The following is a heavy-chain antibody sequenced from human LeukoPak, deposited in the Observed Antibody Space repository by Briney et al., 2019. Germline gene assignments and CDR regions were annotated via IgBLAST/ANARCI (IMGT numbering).Heavy chain of an antibody. D-gene: IGHD2-2*01. CDR2: INHSGST. J-gene: IGHJ5*02. Sequence: PSETLPLTCAVYGGSFSGYYWSWIRQPPGKGLEWIGEINHSGSTNYNPSLKSRVTISVDTSKNQFSLKLSSVTAADTAVYYCARGRRDIVVVPAARGPGSERRNWFDPWGQGTLVTVSS. V-gene: IGHV4-34*01. CDR1: GGSFSGYY. CDR3: ARGRRDIVVVPAARGPGSERRNWFDP.